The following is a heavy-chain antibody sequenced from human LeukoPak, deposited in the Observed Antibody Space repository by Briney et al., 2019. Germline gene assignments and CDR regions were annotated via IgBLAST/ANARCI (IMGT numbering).Heavy chain of an antibody. Sequence: SVKVSCKASGCTFSSYAISWVRQAPGQGLEWMGWIIPIFGTANYAQKFQGRVTITADESTSTDYMELSSLRSEDTAVYYCARDGYYYDRSGYYWFDPWGQGTLVTVSS. CDR2: IIPIFGTA. CDR3: ARDGYYYDRSGYYWFDP. J-gene: IGHJ5*02. CDR1: GCTFSSYA. D-gene: IGHD3-22*01. V-gene: IGHV1-69*13.